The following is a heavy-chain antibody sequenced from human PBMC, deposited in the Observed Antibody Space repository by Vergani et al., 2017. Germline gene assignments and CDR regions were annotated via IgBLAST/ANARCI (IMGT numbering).Heavy chain of an antibody. CDR3: ARVKNDSFDI. Sequence: EVQLVESGGGLVQPGGSLRSSCPASGLTFSSFELPWVRKATGKVLAWFSAIGTAGDTYYPGSVKGRFTISRENAKNSLYLQMNSLRAGDTAVYYCARVKNDSFDIWGQGTMVTVSS. J-gene: IGHJ3*02. CDR2: IGTAGDT. CDR1: GLTFSSFE. V-gene: IGHV3-13*01.